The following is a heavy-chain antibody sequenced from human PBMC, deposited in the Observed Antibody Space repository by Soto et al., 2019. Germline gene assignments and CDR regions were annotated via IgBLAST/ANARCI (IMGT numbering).Heavy chain of an antibody. V-gene: IGHV3-15*01. CDR2: IKSKTDGGTT. D-gene: IGHD2-2*01. Sequence: GGSLRLSCAASGFTFSNVWMSWVRQAPGKGLEWVGRIKSKTDGGTTDYAAPVKGRFTISRDDSKNTLYLQMNSLKTEDTAVYYCTTDHYCSSTSCPADYYYYYGMDVWGQGTTVTVSS. CDR3: TTDHYCSSTSCPADYYYYYGMDV. J-gene: IGHJ6*02. CDR1: GFTFSNVW.